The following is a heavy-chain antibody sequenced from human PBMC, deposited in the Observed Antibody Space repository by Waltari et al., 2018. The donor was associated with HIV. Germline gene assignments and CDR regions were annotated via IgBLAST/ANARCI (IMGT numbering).Heavy chain of an antibody. CDR3: ARAYYDFWSGTGSSGNWFDP. Sequence: QVQLQESGPGLVKPSQTLSLTCTVSGGSISSGSYYWSWIRQPAGKGLELIGRIYTSGITNYNPSLKSRVTISVDTSKNKFSLKLRSVTAADTAVYYCARAYYDFWSGTGSSGNWFDPWGQGTLVTVSS. D-gene: IGHD3-3*01. V-gene: IGHV4-61*02. CDR1: GGSISSGSYY. J-gene: IGHJ5*02. CDR2: IYTSGIT.